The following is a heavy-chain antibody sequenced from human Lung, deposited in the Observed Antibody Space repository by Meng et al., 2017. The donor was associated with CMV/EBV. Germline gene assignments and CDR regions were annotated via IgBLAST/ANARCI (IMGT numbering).Heavy chain of an antibody. Sequence: GESXKISCEASGFMFSNNWMSWVRQAPGKGLEWVANINQGGTEKYHVDSVRGRFTISRDNGNKSLSLQMNSLRVEDTALYYCATTSNGFFYSWGQGALVTVSS. D-gene: IGHD2-2*01. CDR2: INQGGTEK. CDR3: ATTSNGFFYS. CDR1: GFMFSNNW. V-gene: IGHV3-7*01. J-gene: IGHJ4*02.